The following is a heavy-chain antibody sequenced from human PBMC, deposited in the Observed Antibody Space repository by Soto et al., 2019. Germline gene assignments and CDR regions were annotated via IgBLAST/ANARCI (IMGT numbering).Heavy chain of an antibody. Sequence: ASVKVSCKASGYTFTGYYMHWVRQAPGQGLELMGWINPNSGGTNYAQKFQGRVTMTRDTSISTAYMELSRLRSDDTAVYYCAREEQQLVPDYYYYYYGMDVWGQGTTVTVSS. V-gene: IGHV1-2*02. CDR2: INPNSGGT. CDR1: GYTFTGYY. CDR3: AREEQQLVPDYYYYYYGMDV. D-gene: IGHD6-13*01. J-gene: IGHJ6*02.